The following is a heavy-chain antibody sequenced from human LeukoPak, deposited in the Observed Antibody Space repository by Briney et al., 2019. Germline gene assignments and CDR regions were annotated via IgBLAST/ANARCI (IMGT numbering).Heavy chain of an antibody. D-gene: IGHD6-13*01. Sequence: SETLSLTCTVSGGSISSSSYYWGWIRQPPGKGLEWIGSIYYSGSTNYNPSLKSRVTISVDTSKNQFSLKLSSVTAADTAVYYCARAYSSSWYFNWFDPWGQGTLVTVSS. CDR2: IYYSGST. CDR3: ARAYSSSWYFNWFDP. CDR1: GGSISSSSYY. J-gene: IGHJ5*02. V-gene: IGHV4-39*07.